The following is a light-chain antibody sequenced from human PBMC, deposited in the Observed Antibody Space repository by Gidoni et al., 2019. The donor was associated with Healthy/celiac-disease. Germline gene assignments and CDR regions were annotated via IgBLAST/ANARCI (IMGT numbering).Light chain of an antibody. CDR2: DAS. Sequence: DIQMTQSPSSLSASVGDRVTITCQARQNTSNYLNWYQQKPRKAPKLLIYDASKLETGDPSRFSGSGSGTDFTFTISSLQPEDIASYYCQQYDNPFTFGPGTKVEIK. J-gene: IGKJ3*01. CDR1: QNTSNY. CDR3: QQYDNPFT. V-gene: IGKV1-33*01.